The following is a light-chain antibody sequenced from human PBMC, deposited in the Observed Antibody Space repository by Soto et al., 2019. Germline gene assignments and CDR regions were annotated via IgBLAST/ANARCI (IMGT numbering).Light chain of an antibody. J-gene: IGLJ2*01. Sequence: QSALTQPPSASGTPGQSVTISCTRTNNDVGGYNYVSWYQQLPGKAPKLMIYEVTKRPSGVPDRFSASKSGNTASLTVSGLQAEDEADYYCSSFAGSDNLGFGGGTKRSVL. V-gene: IGLV2-8*01. CDR3: SSFAGSDNLG. CDR1: NNDVGGYNY. CDR2: EVT.